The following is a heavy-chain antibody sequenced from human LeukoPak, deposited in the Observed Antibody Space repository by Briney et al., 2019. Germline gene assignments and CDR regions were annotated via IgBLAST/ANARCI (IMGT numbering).Heavy chain of an antibody. CDR1: GGSFSGYY. J-gene: IGHJ5*02. V-gene: IGHV4-34*01. CDR2: INHSGST. Sequence: SETLSLTCAVYGGSFSGYYWSWIRQPPGKGLEWIGEINHSGSTNYNPSLKSRVTISVDTSKNQFSLKLSSVTAADTAVYYCARGHRITIFGVVTRRVARFDPWGQGTLVTVSS. D-gene: IGHD3-3*01. CDR3: ARGHRITIFGVVTRRVARFDP.